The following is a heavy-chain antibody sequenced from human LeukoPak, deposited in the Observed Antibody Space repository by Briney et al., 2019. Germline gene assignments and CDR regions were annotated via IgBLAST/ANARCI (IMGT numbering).Heavy chain of an antibody. D-gene: IGHD2-21*01. V-gene: IGHV1-8*01. CDR2: MNPNSGNT. J-gene: IGHJ4*02. Sequence: ASVKVSCKASGYTFTSYDINWVRQATGQGLEWMGWMNPNSGNTGYAQKFQGRVTMTRNTSISTAYMELSSLRSEDTAVYYCARGLVVVSGYYFDYWGQGTLVTVSS. CDR1: GYTFTSYD. CDR3: ARGLVVVSGYYFDY.